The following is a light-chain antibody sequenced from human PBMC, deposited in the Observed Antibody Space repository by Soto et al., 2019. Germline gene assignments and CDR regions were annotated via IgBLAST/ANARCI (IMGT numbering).Light chain of an antibody. Sequence: EIVLTQSPGTLSLSPGERATLSCRASQSFSSNLAWCQQKPGQAPRLLIYGASTRATGIPARFSGSGSGTEFTLTISSLQSEDFAVYYCQQYNNWPTWTFGQGTKVDIK. CDR1: QSFSSN. J-gene: IGKJ1*01. V-gene: IGKV3-15*01. CDR2: GAS. CDR3: QQYNNWPTWT.